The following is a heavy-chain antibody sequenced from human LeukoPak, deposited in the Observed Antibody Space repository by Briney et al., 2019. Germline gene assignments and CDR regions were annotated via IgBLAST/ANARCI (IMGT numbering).Heavy chain of an antibody. J-gene: IGHJ4*02. Sequence: SETLSLTRTVSGGSINSYYWSCIPQPPGKGLECVGYLYYTGFTKYNPSLKSRATISVDASKNQFSLKLSSVTAADTAVYYCARLGTAITGPTARFLDDYWGQGNLVTVSS. CDR2: LYYTGFT. CDR3: ARLGTAITGPTARFLDDY. V-gene: IGHV4-59*08. CDR1: GGSINSYY. D-gene: IGHD1-7*01.